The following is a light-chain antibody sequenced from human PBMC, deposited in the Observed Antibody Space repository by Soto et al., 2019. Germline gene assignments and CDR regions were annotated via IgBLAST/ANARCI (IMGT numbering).Light chain of an antibody. V-gene: IGLV2-14*01. CDR1: SSDVGSYDY. CDR3: SSFTSTSTQV. Sequence: HSVLTQPASVSGSLGQSITISCTGTSSDVGSYDYVSWYRQHPGKVPKLIIYEVNKRPSGVCNRFSASKSANTASLTISGLQADDEADYYCSSFTSTSTQVFGGGTKLTVL. J-gene: IGLJ3*02. CDR2: EVN.